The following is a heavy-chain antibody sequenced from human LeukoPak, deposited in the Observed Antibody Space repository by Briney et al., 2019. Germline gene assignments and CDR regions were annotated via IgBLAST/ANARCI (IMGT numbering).Heavy chain of an antibody. Sequence: GGSLRLSCAASGFTFSDHYMSWIRQAPGKGLEWVSYISNSANTIYYADSVKGRFTISRDNAKNSLYLQMNSLRAEDTAVYYCAELGITMIGGVWGKGTTVTISS. V-gene: IGHV3-11*04. CDR1: GFTFSDHY. D-gene: IGHD3-10*02. CDR3: AELGITMIGGV. CDR2: ISNSANTI. J-gene: IGHJ6*04.